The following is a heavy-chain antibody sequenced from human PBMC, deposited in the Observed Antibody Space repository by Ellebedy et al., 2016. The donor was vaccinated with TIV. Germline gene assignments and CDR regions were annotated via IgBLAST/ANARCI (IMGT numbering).Heavy chain of an antibody. CDR3: ARGSGSYSAHFDY. D-gene: IGHD1-26*01. Sequence: SVKVSXKASRGTFSSYAISWVRQAPGQGLEWMGRIIPILGTANYAQKFQGRVTITADESTSTAYMELSSLRSEDTAVYYCARGSGSYSAHFDYWGQGTLVTVSS. V-gene: IGHV1-69*11. J-gene: IGHJ4*02. CDR2: IIPILGTA. CDR1: RGTFSSYA.